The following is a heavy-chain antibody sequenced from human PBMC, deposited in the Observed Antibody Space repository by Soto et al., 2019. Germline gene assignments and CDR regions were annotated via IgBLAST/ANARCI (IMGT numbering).Heavy chain of an antibody. CDR3: ARSPGGWLYFFDY. D-gene: IGHD6-19*01. CDR2: INAGNGNT. Sequence: QVQLVQSGAEEKKPGASVKVSCKASGYTFTSYSMHWVRQAPGQRLEWMGWINAGNGNTKYSQKLQGRVTITRDTSASTAYMELSSLRSEDTAVYYCARSPGGWLYFFDYWGQGTLVTVSS. V-gene: IGHV1-3*05. CDR1: GYTFTSYS. J-gene: IGHJ4*02.